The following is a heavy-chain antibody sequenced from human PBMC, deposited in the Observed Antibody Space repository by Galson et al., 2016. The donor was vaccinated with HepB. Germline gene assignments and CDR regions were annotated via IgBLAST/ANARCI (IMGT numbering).Heavy chain of an antibody. Sequence: SLRLSCAASGFTFDDYVMHWVRQAPGKGLEWVSLITGDGDSTYYSDSVKGRFTISRDNSKNSLYLQMNSLRAEDTALYFCANGGFPYFYGMDVWGQGTTVTVS. CDR3: ANGGFPYFYGMDV. CDR2: ITGDGDST. J-gene: IGHJ6*02. CDR1: GFTFDDYV. D-gene: IGHD2-15*01. V-gene: IGHV3-43*02.